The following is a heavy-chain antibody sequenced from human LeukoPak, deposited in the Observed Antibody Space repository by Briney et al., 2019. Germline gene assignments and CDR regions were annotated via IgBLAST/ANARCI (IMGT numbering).Heavy chain of an antibody. CDR1: GVVFSTYG. V-gene: IGHV3-33*01. D-gene: IGHD4-17*01. Sequence: HTGTSLRLSCAASGVVFSTYGMHWVRQAPGKGLEWVAVIWSHGNTKKYADSVTGRFTISRDNSKNTLYLEMNTLRAEDTAVYYCARDDDYDDHNTFDMWGHGTMVTVSS. CDR3: ARDDDYDDHNTFDM. J-gene: IGHJ3*02. CDR2: IWSHGNTK.